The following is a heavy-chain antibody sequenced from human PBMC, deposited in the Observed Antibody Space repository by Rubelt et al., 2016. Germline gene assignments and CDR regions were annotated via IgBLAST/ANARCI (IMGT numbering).Heavy chain of an antibody. CDR1: GYSISSGYY. CDR3: ARQAESPRATTDYYYYGMDV. V-gene: IGHV4-38-2*02. D-gene: IGHD1-1*01. Sequence: QVQLQESGPGLVKPSETLSLTCTVSGYSISSGYYWGWIRQPPGKGLEWIGSIYLSGSTYYNPSLKGWFTKSVATSKNQFSLKLSSGTAADTAVDYCARQAESPRATTDYYYYGMDVWGQGTTVTVSS. J-gene: IGHJ6*02. CDR2: IYLSGST.